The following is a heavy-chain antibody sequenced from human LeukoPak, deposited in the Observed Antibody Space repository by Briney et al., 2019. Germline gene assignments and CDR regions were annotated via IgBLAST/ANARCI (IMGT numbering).Heavy chain of an antibody. J-gene: IGHJ3*02. Sequence: GESLKISCRTSGYIFSAYWIGWVRHMPGRGLEWIGIIYPSDSDIKYSPSSQGHVTISADKSINTAYLQWSSLKASDSAMYYCARQAYCSGDSCFSFLDPFDIWGQGTMVTVSS. V-gene: IGHV5-51*01. CDR3: ARQAYCSGDSCFSFLDPFDI. CDR2: IYPSDSDI. D-gene: IGHD2-15*01. CDR1: GYIFSAYW.